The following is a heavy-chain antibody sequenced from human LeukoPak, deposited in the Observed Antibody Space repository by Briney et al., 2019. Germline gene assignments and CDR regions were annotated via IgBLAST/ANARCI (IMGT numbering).Heavy chain of an antibody. CDR2: ISSSSTTI. D-gene: IGHD3-10*01. V-gene: IGHV3-48*01. Sequence: GGSLRLSXAASGFTFSSYTMNWVRQAPGKGLEWVSYISSSSTTIYYADSVKGRFTISRDNAKNSLYLQMNSLRAEDTAVYYCVRGGFGELFSSDYWGQGTLVTVSS. CDR1: GFTFSSYT. CDR3: VRGGFGELFSSDY. J-gene: IGHJ4*02.